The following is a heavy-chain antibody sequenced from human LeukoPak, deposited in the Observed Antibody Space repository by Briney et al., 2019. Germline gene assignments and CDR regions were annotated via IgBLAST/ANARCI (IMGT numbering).Heavy chain of an antibody. D-gene: IGHD4-17*01. CDR2: INHSGST. CDR3: ARAGTVTTAFGAFDI. V-gene: IGHV4-34*01. CDR1: GGSFSGYY. J-gene: IGHJ3*02. Sequence: SETLSLTCAVYGGSFSGYYWSWIRQPPGKGLEWIGEINHSGSTNYNPSLKGRVTISVDTSKNQFSLKLSSVTAADTAVYYCARAGTVTTAFGAFDIWGQGTMVTVSS.